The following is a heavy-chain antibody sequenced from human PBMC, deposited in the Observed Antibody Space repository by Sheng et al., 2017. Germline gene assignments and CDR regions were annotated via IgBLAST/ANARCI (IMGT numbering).Heavy chain of an antibody. CDR3: ARIGEHYYDSRGSRKAFDI. J-gene: IGHJ3*02. CDR2: IIPIFGTA. V-gene: IGHV1-69*13. CDR1: GGTFSSYA. Sequence: QVQLVQSGAEVKKPGSSVKVSCKASGGTFSSYAISWVRQAPGQGLEWMGGIIPIFGTANYAQKFQGRVTITADESTSTAYMELSSLRSEDTAVYYCARIGEHYYDSRGSRKAFDIWGQGTMVTVSS. D-gene: IGHD3-22*01.